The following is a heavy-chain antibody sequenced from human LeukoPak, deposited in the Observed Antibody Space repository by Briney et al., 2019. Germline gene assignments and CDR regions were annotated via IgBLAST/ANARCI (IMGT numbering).Heavy chain of an antibody. CDR2: IYYSGST. Sequence: SETLSLTCTVSGGSISSYYWSWIRQPPRKGLEWVGYIYYSGSTNYNPSLKSGVTISVDTSKNQFSLKLSSVTAADTAVYYCARFRATILDYYYYGMDVWGQGTTVTVSS. CDR1: GGSISSYY. CDR3: ARFRATILDYYYYGMDV. V-gene: IGHV4-59*08. D-gene: IGHD3-9*01. J-gene: IGHJ6*02.